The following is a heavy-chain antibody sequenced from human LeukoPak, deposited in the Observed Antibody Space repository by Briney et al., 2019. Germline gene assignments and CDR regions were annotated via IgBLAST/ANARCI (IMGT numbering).Heavy chain of an antibody. CDR2: IIPILGIA. V-gene: IGHV1-69*04. D-gene: IGHD6-19*01. CDR3: ARGVRIAVAGRYYFDY. Sequence: SVTVSCKASGGTFSSYAISWVRQAPGQGLEWMGRIIPILGIANYAQRFQGRVTITADKSTSTAYMELSSLRSEDTAVYYCARGVRIAVAGRYYFDYWGQGTLVTISS. CDR1: GGTFSSYA. J-gene: IGHJ4*02.